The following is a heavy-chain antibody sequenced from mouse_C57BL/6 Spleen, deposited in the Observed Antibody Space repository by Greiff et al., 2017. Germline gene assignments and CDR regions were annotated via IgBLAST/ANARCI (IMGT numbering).Heavy chain of an antibody. CDR1: GYTFTDYE. D-gene: IGHD2-13*01. CDR2: IDPETGGT. V-gene: IGHV1-15*01. Sequence: QVQLQQSGAELVRPGASVTLSCKASGYTFTDYEMHWVKQTPVHGLEWIGAIDPETGGTAYNQKFKGKAILTADKSSSTAYMELRSLTSEDSAGYYCTIYGDGWFAYWGQGTLVTVSA. CDR3: TIYGDGWFAY. J-gene: IGHJ3*01.